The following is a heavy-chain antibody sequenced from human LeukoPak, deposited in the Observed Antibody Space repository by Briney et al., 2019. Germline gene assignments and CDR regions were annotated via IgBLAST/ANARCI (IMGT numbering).Heavy chain of an antibody. Sequence: PSETLSLTCTVSGASISSSPYYWGWIRHPPGEGLEWIGSIDNSGTTHYNPSLKSRVIITVDISKNQFSLELNSVTAADTAVYYCARLYRDGSYYYYYMDVWGKGTTVTVS. V-gene: IGHV4-39*01. CDR3: ARLYRDGSYYYYYMDV. J-gene: IGHJ6*03. CDR2: IDNSGTT. D-gene: IGHD2-2*02. CDR1: GASISSSPYY.